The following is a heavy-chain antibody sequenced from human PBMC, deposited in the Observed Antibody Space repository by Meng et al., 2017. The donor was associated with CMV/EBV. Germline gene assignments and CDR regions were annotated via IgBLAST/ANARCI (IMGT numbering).Heavy chain of an antibody. J-gene: IGHJ1*01. V-gene: IGHV3-30*04. CDR3: ARDRLYCSSTSCYFQH. CDR1: GFTFSSYA. D-gene: IGHD2-2*01. Sequence: GESLKISCAASGFTFSSYAMHWVRQAPGKGLEWVAVISYDGSNKYYADSVKGRFTISRDNSKNTLYLQMNSLRAEDTAGYYCARDRLYCSSTSCYFQHWGQGTLVTVSS. CDR2: ISYDGSNK.